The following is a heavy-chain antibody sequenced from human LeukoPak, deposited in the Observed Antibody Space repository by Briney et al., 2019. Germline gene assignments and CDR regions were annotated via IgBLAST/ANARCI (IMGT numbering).Heavy chain of an antibody. Sequence: GGSLRLSCAASGFIFSGYWMTWVRQAPGKGLEWVANINQDGSERYYVDPVKGRFTISRDNAKNSLYLQMNSLRAEDTAVYYCARADPEDIVVVPAAIDYWGQGTLVTVSS. CDR2: INQDGSER. V-gene: IGHV3-7*01. D-gene: IGHD2-2*01. CDR1: GFIFSGYW. CDR3: ARADPEDIVVVPAAIDY. J-gene: IGHJ4*02.